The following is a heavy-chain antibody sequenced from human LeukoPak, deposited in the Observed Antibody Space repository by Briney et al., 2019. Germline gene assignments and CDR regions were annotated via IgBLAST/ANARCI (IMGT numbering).Heavy chain of an antibody. Sequence: GGSLRLSCAASGFTFSSYAMHWVRQAPGKGLEWVAVISYDGSNKYYADSVKGRFTISRDNSKNTLYLQMNSLRAEDTAVYYCARDIGVSKFHLDYWGQGTLVTVSS. CDR1: GFTFSSYA. V-gene: IGHV3-30-3*01. CDR2: ISYDGSNK. J-gene: IGHJ4*02. D-gene: IGHD6-6*01. CDR3: ARDIGVSKFHLDY.